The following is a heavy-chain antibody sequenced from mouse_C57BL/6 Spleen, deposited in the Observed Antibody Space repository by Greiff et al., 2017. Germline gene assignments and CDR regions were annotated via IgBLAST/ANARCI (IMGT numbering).Heavy chain of an antibody. CDR1: GFTFSDYG. D-gene: IGHD1-1*01. Sequence: EVQGVESGGGLVQPGGSLKLSCAASGFTFSDYGMAWVRQAPRKGPEWVAFISNLAYSIYYADTVTGRFTISRENAKNTLYLEMSSLRSEDTAMYYCARQRDYLRAMDYWGQGTSVTVSS. CDR2: ISNLAYSI. CDR3: ARQRDYLRAMDY. J-gene: IGHJ4*01. V-gene: IGHV5-15*01.